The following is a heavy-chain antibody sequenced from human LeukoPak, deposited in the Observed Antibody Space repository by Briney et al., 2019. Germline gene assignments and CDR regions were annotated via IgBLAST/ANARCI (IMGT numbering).Heavy chain of an antibody. V-gene: IGHV5-51*01. CDR2: IYPGDSDT. CDR3: ARHLSVVVPAAPTGYYMDV. D-gene: IGHD2-2*01. J-gene: IGHJ6*03. CDR1: GYSFTSYW. Sequence: GESLKISCKGSGYSFTSYWIGWGRQMPWKGLEWRGIIYPGDSDTRDSPSFEGQVTISADKSISTAYLQWSSRKASDTAMYYCARHLSVVVPAAPTGYYMDVWGKGTTVTVSS.